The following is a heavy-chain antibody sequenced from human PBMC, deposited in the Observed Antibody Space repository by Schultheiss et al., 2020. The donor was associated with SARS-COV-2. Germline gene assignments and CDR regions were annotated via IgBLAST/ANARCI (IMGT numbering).Heavy chain of an antibody. J-gene: IGHJ4*02. CDR3: AKWNIVVVPAAIPTFGFDY. CDR1: GFTFSSYA. CDR2: ISGSGGST. Sequence: GESLKISCAASGFTFSSYAMSWVRQAPGKGLEWVSAISGSGGSTYYADSVKGRFTISRDNPKNTLYLQMNSLRAEDTAVYYCAKWNIVVVPAAIPTFGFDYWGQGTLVTVSS. V-gene: IGHV3-23*01. D-gene: IGHD2-2*02.